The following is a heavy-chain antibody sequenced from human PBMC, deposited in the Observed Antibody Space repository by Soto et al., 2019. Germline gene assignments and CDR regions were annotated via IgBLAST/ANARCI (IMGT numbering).Heavy chain of an antibody. Sequence: SVKVSCKASGGAFSSYFISWVRQAPGQGLEWMGGVTPILDTADYAQSFQGRVTLTADTSTNTAYMELSSLRSDDTAVYYCMTNTGRGAVWGRGTTVTVSS. CDR3: MTNTGRGAV. CDR1: GGAFSSYF. J-gene: IGHJ6*01. D-gene: IGHD3-10*01. V-gene: IGHV1-69*06. CDR2: VTPILDTA.